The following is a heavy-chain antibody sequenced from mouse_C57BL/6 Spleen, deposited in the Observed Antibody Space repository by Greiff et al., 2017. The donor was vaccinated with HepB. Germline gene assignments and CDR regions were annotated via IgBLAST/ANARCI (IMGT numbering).Heavy chain of an antibody. Sequence: QVQLQQSGAELVRPGTSVKVSCKASGYAFTNYLIEWVKQRPGQGLEWIGVIYPGSGGTNYNEKFKGKATLTADKSSSTAYMQLSSLTSEDSAVYFCAREGSGPFDYWGQGTTLTVSS. J-gene: IGHJ2*01. D-gene: IGHD3-2*02. V-gene: IGHV1-54*01. CDR3: AREGSGPFDY. CDR1: GYAFTNYL. CDR2: IYPGSGGT.